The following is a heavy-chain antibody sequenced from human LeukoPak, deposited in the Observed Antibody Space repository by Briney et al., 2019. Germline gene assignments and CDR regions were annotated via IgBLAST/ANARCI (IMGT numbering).Heavy chain of an antibody. CDR3: ARADMITFGGVIVPRWFDP. J-gene: IGHJ5*02. V-gene: IGHV1-8*01. Sequence: GASVKVSCKASGYTFTSYDINWVRQAPGQGLEWMGWMNPNSGNTGYAQKFQGRVTMTRNTSISTAYMELSSLRSEDTAVYYCARADMITFGGVIVPRWFDPWGQGTLVTVSS. CDR1: GYTFTSYD. CDR2: MNPNSGNT. D-gene: IGHD3-16*02.